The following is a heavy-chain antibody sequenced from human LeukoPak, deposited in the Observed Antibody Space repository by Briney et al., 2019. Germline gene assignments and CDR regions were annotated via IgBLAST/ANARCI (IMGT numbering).Heavy chain of an antibody. D-gene: IGHD1-26*01. CDR2: IYPGDSDT. J-gene: IGHJ4*02. CDR1: GYSFTNYW. Sequence: GESLKISWKDSGYSFTNYWIGWVRQMPGKGLEWMGIIYPGDSDTRYSPSFQGQVTISADKSISTAYLQWSSLKASDTAMYYCARLLILGSMKSPGDYWGQGTLVTVSS. CDR3: ARLLILGSMKSPGDY. V-gene: IGHV5-51*01.